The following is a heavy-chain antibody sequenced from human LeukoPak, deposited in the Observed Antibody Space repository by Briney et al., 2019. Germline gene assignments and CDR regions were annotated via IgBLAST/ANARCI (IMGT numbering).Heavy chain of an antibody. V-gene: IGHV1-2*02. CDR2: VNPTSGGT. J-gene: IGHJ4*02. D-gene: IGHD3-22*01. CDR1: GYTFTSYY. CDR3: ARVYYYYDSSGILTLYFDY. Sequence: ASVKVSFKTSGYTFTSYYMHWVRQAPGQGLEWMGWVNPTSGGTNYAQKFQGRVTMTRDTSISTAYMGLSRLRSDDTAVYYCARVYYYYDSSGILTLYFDYWGQGTLVTVSS.